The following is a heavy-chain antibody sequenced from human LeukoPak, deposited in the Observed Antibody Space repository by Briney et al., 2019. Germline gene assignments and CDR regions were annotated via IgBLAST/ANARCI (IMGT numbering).Heavy chain of an antibody. D-gene: IGHD2-15*01. J-gene: IGHJ4*02. Sequence: SQTPSLTCAISGDSVSRNSAAWNWIRQSPSRGLEWLGRTYYRSKWYNGYAVSVKSRITINPDTSKNQFSLQLNSVTPEDTAVYYCLEGYYFDSWGPGALVTVSS. CDR2: TYYRSKWYN. CDR3: LEGYYFDS. V-gene: IGHV6-1*01. CDR1: GDSVSRNSAA.